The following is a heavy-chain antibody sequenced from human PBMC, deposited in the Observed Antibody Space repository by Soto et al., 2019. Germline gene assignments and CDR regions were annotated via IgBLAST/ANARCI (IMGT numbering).Heavy chain of an antibody. D-gene: IGHD2-2*01. CDR3: AREGVKPGRRGDAFDI. V-gene: IGHV4-61*03. Sequence: SETLSLTCTVSGGSVSSGSYYWSWIRQPPGKGLEWIGYMYYSGSTNYNPSLKSRVTISVDTSKNHFSLRLTPVTAADTAVYYCAREGVKPGRRGDAFDIWGQGTMVTVSS. CDR2: MYYSGST. CDR1: GGSVSSGSYY. J-gene: IGHJ3*02.